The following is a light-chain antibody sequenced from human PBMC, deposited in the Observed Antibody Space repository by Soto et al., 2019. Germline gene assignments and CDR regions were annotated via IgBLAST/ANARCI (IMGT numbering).Light chain of an antibody. V-gene: IGLV2-14*03. J-gene: IGLJ1*01. CDR2: DVS. Sequence: QSALAQPASVSGSPGQSITISCTGTSSDVGSYNSVSWYQQYPGKAPTLMIHDVSNRPSGVSNRFSGSKSGNTASLTISGLQAEEEADYYCSSFTSSSSYVFGSGTKLTVL. CDR3: SSFTSSSSYV. CDR1: SSDVGSYNS.